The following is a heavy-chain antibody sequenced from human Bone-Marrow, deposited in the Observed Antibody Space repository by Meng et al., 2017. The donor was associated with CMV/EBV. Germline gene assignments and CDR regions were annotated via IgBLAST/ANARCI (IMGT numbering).Heavy chain of an antibody. CDR3: ARIVGATRSDWFDP. V-gene: IGHV4-39*01. J-gene: IGHJ5*02. Sequence: SETLSLTCTVSGGSISSSSYYWGWIRQPPGKGLEWIGSIYYSGSTYYNPSLKRRVTISVDTSQNQFSLKLSSVTAADTAVYYCARIVGATRSDWFDPWGQGTLVTVSS. D-gene: IGHD1-26*01. CDR2: IYYSGST. CDR1: GGSISSSSYY.